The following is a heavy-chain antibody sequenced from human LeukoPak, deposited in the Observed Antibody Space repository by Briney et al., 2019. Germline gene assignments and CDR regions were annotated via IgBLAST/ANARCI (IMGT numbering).Heavy chain of an antibody. CDR3: ARDTAMATFDY. D-gene: IGHD5-18*01. Sequence: GESLRISCKGSGYSFTSYWIGWVRQMPGKGLEWMGIIYPGDSDTRYSPSFQDQVTISADKSISTAYLQWSSLKASDTAMYYCARDTAMATFDYWGQGTLVTVSS. CDR2: IYPGDSDT. CDR1: GYSFTSYW. V-gene: IGHV5-51*01. J-gene: IGHJ4*02.